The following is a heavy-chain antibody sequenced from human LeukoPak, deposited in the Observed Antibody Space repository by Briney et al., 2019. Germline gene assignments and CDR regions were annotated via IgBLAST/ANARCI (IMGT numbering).Heavy chain of an antibody. CDR2: ISGSGGST. J-gene: IGHJ3*02. CDR1: GFTFSSYA. Sequence: GGSLRLSCAASGFTFSSYAMSWVRQAPGKGLEWVSAISGSGGSTYYADSVKGRFTISRDNSKNTLYLQMNSLRAEDTAIYYCAKVKQQLLVLDAFHIWGQGTMVTVSS. CDR3: AKVKQQLLVLDAFHI. D-gene: IGHD6-19*01. V-gene: IGHV3-23*01.